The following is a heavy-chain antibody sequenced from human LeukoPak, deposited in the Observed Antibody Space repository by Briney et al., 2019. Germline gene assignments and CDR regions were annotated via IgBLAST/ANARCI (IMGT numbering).Heavy chain of an antibody. CDR2: IYTSGST. V-gene: IGHV4-4*07. CDR3: ARESTAFGATHYIEYYFDY. CDR1: GGSISSYY. D-gene: IGHD1-26*01. Sequence: PSETLSLTCTVSGGSISSYYWSWIRQPAGKGLEWIGRIYTSGSTNYNPSLKSRVTMSVDTSKNQFSLKLSSVTAADTAVYYCARESTAFGATHYIEYYFDYWGQGTLVTVSS. J-gene: IGHJ4*02.